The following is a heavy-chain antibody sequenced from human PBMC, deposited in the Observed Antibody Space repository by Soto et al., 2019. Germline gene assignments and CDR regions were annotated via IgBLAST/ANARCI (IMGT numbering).Heavy chain of an antibody. CDR1: GFSFSTFW. V-gene: IGHV3-74*01. Sequence: EVQLVESGGDLVQPGGSLRLSCAASGFSFSTFWMHWVRQAPGKGLVWVSRINPEETTTTYADSVRGRFTISRDNAQNSLYLQMNRLRVDDAAVYYCASYRTLGCWGQGTPVIVSS. CDR3: ASYRTLGC. J-gene: IGHJ4*02. D-gene: IGHD1-26*01. CDR2: INPEETTT.